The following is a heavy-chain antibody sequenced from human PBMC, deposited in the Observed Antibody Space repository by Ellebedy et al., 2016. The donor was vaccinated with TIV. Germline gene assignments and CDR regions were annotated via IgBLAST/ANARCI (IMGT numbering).Heavy chain of an antibody. CDR2: VFDRETT. V-gene: IGHV4-39*01. CDR1: GGSITGSYYY. CDR3: ARRGDWWYFDD. Sequence: MPSETLSLTCSVSGGSITGSYYYWGWFRQAPGKGLEWIGSVFDRETTYRNPSLKSRLPLSIDMSKNQFSLRLTSVTAADTAVYYCARRGDWWYFDDWGQGTLVTVSS. D-gene: IGHD2-8*02. J-gene: IGHJ4*02.